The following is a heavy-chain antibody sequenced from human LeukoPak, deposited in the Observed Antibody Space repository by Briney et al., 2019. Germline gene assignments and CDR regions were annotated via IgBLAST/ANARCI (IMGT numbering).Heavy chain of an antibody. J-gene: IGHJ4*01. CDR3: ASRVYGLGSFNY. D-gene: IGHD3-10*01. CDR2: IYKSGTT. V-gene: IGHV4-39*01. CDR1: GDSISSTSYY. Sequence: SETLSLTCTVSGDSISSTSYYWDWIRQPPGKGLEWIASIYKSGTTYYNASFKSRVTISVDTSKNQFSLKVSSVTAADTAVYYCASRVYGLGSFNYWGQGTLVTVSS.